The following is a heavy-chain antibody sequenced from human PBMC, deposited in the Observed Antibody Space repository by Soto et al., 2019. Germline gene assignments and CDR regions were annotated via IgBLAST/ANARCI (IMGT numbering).Heavy chain of an antibody. Sequence: GESLKISCKGFGYSFTSYWIGWVRQMPGKGLEWMGIIYLGDSDTRYSPSFQGQVTISADKSISTAYLQWSSLKASDTAMYYCARQYFIGDFYSDYYYGMVLWGLGTTVPVSS. J-gene: IGHJ6*02. CDR1: GYSFTSYW. CDR2: IYLGDSDT. V-gene: IGHV5-51*01. D-gene: IGHD2-21*02. CDR3: ARQYFIGDFYSDYYYGMVL.